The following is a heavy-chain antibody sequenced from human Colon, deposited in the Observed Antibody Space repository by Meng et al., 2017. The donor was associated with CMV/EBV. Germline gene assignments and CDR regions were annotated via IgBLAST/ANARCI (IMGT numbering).Heavy chain of an antibody. CDR3: TRVRKGLAGQTTLDY. CDR1: GFTFSNAW. V-gene: IGHV3-15*01. CDR2: IKSKIDGGTT. J-gene: IGHJ4*02. Sequence: GGSLRLSCAASGFTFSNAWMSWVRQAPGKGLEWVGRIKSKIDGGTTLYAASVKDRFTFSRDDSKNSVFLQMNSLKTEDTAVYYCTRVRKGLAGQTTLDYWGQGTLVTVSS. D-gene: IGHD1-7*01.